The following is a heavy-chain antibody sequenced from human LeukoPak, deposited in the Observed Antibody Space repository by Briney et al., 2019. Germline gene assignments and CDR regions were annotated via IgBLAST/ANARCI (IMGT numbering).Heavy chain of an antibody. J-gene: IGHJ6*02. CDR1: GFTFSDHY. D-gene: IGHD2-8*02. CDR2: ISGSSSDT. CDR3: TRTARNVDV. V-gene: IGHV3-11*06. Sequence: GGSLRLSCAASGFTFSDHYMNWIRQAPGKWLEWISYISGSSSDTNYADSVKGRFTISRDTAKHYLFLQMNSLRAEDTAVYYCTRTARNVDVWGQGTTVTASS.